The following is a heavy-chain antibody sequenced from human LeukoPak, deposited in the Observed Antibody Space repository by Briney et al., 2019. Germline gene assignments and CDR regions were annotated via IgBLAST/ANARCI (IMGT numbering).Heavy chain of an antibody. CDR1: GFTLSSYA. V-gene: IGHV3-23*01. D-gene: IGHD3-10*01. CDR3: AKDQRGYGRIVDY. Sequence: PGGSLRLSCAASGFTLSSYAMSWVRQAPGKGLEWVSSISGSGSNTYYADSVKGRFTISRDNSKNILYLQMNSLRAEDTAIYYCAKDQRGYGRIVDYWGQGTLVTISS. J-gene: IGHJ4*02. CDR2: ISGSGSNT.